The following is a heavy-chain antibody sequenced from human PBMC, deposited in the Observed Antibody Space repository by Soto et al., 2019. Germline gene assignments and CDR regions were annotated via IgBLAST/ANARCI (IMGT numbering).Heavy chain of an antibody. J-gene: IGHJ5*02. V-gene: IGHV1-69*04. Sequence: VKKPGSSVKVSCKASGGTFSTYTITWVRQAPGQGLEWMGRIIPIIGIINYAQKFQGRVTITADKFTGTAYMELTRLRSADTAVYYCAGDPDSHYNDSHASSYPWGQGTLVTVSS. CDR1: GGTFSTYT. CDR3: AGDPDSHYNDSHASSYP. D-gene: IGHD3-22*01. CDR2: IIPIIGII.